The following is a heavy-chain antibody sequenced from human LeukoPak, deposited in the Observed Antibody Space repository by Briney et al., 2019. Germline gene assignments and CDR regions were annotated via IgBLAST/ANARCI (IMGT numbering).Heavy chain of an antibody. V-gene: IGHV7-4-1*02. CDR1: GYTFTSYA. CDR3: ARETIFGVVHYYYYGMDV. CDR2: INTNTGNP. Sequence: ASVKVSCKASGYTFTSYAMNWVRQPPGQGLGWMGWINTNTGNPTYAQSFTGRFVFSLHPSVSTAYLQISSLKAKDTAVYYCARETIFGVVHYYYYGMDVWGQGTTVTVSS. D-gene: IGHD3-3*01. J-gene: IGHJ6*02.